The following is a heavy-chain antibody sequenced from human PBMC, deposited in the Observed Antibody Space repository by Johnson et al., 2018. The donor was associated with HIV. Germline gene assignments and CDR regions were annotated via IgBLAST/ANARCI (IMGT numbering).Heavy chain of an antibody. J-gene: IGHJ3*02. CDR3: ARVGQWRVHWTVCAFDI. D-gene: IGHD6-19*01. CDR2: ISYDGSNK. CDR1: GFTFSSYA. Sequence: VQLVESGGGVVQPGRSLRLSCAASGFTFSSYAMHWVRQAPGKGLEWVAVISYDGSNKYYADSVKGRFTISRDNSKNPLYLQMNSLRAEDTALYYCARVGQWRVHWTVCAFDIWGQGTMVTVSS. V-gene: IGHV3-30-3*01.